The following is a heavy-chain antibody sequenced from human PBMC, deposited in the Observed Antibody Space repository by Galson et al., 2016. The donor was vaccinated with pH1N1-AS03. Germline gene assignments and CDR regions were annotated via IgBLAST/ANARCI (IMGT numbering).Heavy chain of an antibody. CDR2: ISAHNGYT. V-gene: IGHV1-18*04. Sequence: SVKVSCKASGYTFTSYGITWVRQAPGQGLEWMGWISAHNGYTKYAQKLQGRVTMTTDTSTSTAYMELRSLRSDDTAVCYCATAAGELLSSSDYWGQGTLVTVSS. J-gene: IGHJ4*02. D-gene: IGHD1-26*01. CDR1: GYTFTSYG. CDR3: ATAAGELLSSSDY.